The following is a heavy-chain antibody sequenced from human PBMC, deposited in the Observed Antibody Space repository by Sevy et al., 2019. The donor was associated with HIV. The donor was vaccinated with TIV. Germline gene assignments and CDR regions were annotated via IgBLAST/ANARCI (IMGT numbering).Heavy chain of an antibody. Sequence: SETLSLTCTVSGGSINSNYWSWIRQPPGKGLEWIGYIYSIGSSYNPSLKSRVSISMDTYKNQSSLKLNSVTAADTAVYYCARSSGYSHGDFDYWGQGTLVTVSS. D-gene: IGHD5-18*01. V-gene: IGHV4-59*01. J-gene: IGHJ4*02. CDR1: GGSINSNY. CDR3: ARSSGYSHGDFDY. CDR2: IYSIGSS.